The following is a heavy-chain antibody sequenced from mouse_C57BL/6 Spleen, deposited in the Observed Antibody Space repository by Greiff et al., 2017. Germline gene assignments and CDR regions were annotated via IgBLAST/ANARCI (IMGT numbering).Heavy chain of an antibody. Sequence: EVKVVESGGDLVKPGGSLKLSCAASGFTFSSYGMSWVRQTPDKRLEWVATISSGGSYTYYPDSVKGRFTISRDNAKNTLYLQMSSLKSEDTAMYYCARQGHALTWFAYWGQGTLVTVSA. V-gene: IGHV5-6*01. CDR3: ARQGHALTWFAY. CDR2: ISSGGSYT. CDR1: GFTFSSYG. J-gene: IGHJ3*01.